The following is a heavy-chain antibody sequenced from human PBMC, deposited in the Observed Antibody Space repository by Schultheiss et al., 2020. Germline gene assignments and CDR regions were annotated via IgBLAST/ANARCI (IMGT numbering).Heavy chain of an antibody. J-gene: IGHJ4*02. CDR3: ARSSDIVVVVAATCTAGTDREAFDY. Sequence: SATLSLTCTVSGGSISSGSYYWSWIRQPAGKGLEWIGRIYTSGSTKYNHSLKSRVTISVDTSKNQFSLKLSSVTAADTAVYYCARSSDIVVVVAATCTAGTDREAFDYWCKGAL. CDR2: IYTSGST. CDR1: GGSISSGSYY. V-gene: IGHV4-61*02. D-gene: IGHD2-15*01.